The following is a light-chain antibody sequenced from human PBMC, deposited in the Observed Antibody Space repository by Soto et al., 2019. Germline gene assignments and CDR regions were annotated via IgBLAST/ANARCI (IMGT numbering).Light chain of an antibody. CDR1: SSNIGSST. J-gene: IGLJ2*01. CDR3: AAWDDSLNGVE. CDR2: SNN. V-gene: IGLV1-44*01. Sequence: QAVVTQPPSASGTPGQRVTISCSGSSSNIGSSTVNWYQQLPGTAPKLLIYSNNQRSSGVPDRFSGSKSGTSASLAISGLQSEDEADYYCAAWDDSLNGVEFGGGTKVTVL.